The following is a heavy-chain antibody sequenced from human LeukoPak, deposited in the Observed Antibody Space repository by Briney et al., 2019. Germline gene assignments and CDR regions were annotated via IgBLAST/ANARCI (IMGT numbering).Heavy chain of an antibody. D-gene: IGHD3-3*01. J-gene: IGHJ6*03. Sequence: GGSLRLSCAASGFTFSNYWMHWVRQAPGKGLVWVSRINTDGSSTSYADSVKGRFTISRDNAKNTLYLQMNSLRAEDTAVYYCARGNTILLYYYYYMDVWGKGTTVTVSS. CDR2: INTDGSST. CDR1: GFTFSNYW. V-gene: IGHV3-74*01. CDR3: ARGNTILLYYYYYMDV.